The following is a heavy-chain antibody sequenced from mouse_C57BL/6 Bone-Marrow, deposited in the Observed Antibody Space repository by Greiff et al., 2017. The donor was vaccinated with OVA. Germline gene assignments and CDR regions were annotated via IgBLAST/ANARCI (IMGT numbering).Heavy chain of an antibody. CDR1: GYTFTSYW. Sequence: QVQLQQPGAELVRPGTSVQLSCKASGYTFTSYWMHWVKQRPGQGLEWIGVIDPSDSYTNYNQKFKGKATLTVDTSSSTAYMQLSSLTSEDSAVYYCARWGTAYWGQGTLVTVSA. CDR2: IDPSDSYT. J-gene: IGHJ3*01. CDR3: ARWGTAY. V-gene: IGHV1-59*01. D-gene: IGHD3-3*01.